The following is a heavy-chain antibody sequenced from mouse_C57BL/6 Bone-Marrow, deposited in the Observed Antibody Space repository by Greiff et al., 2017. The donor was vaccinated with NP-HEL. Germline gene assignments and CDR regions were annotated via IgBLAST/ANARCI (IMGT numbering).Heavy chain of an antibody. CDR1: GFSLTSYA. CDR3: ARGPLWDVVYFDY. J-gene: IGHJ2*01. CDR2: IWTGGGT. D-gene: IGHD4-1*01. Sequence: VKLQESGPGLVAPSQSLSITCTVSGFSLTSYAISWVRQPPGKGLEWLGVIWTGGGTNYNSALKSRLSISKDNSKSQVFLKMNSLQTDDTAGYYCARGPLWDVVYFDYWGQGTTLTVSS. V-gene: IGHV2-9-1*01.